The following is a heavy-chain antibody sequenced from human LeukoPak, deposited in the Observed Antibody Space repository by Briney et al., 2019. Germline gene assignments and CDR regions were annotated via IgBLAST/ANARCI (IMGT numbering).Heavy chain of an antibody. CDR2: INPSGGIT. D-gene: IGHD3-22*01. V-gene: IGHV1-46*01. J-gene: IGHJ5*02. CDR3: ARSYMIIDPFDP. CDR1: GYTFTTYY. Sequence: ASVKVSCKASGYTFTTYYIHWVRQALGQGLEWMGIINPSGGITTYAQKFQGRVTMTRDTSTSTVYLDLSSLRSEDTAVYYCARSYMIIDPFDPWGQGTLVTVSS.